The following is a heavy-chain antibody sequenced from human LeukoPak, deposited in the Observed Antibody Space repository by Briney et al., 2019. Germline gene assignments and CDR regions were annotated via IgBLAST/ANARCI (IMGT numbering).Heavy chain of an antibody. CDR1: GYTFTSYG. CDR3: ARVVGGAYYYYYYMDV. Sequence: GASVKVSCKASGYTFTSYGISWVRQAPGQGLEWMGWISAYNCNTNYAQKLQGRVTMTTDTSTSTAYMELRSLRSDDTAVYYCARVVGGAYYYYYYMDVWGKGTTVTVSS. J-gene: IGHJ6*03. D-gene: IGHD3-16*01. V-gene: IGHV1-18*01. CDR2: ISAYNCNT.